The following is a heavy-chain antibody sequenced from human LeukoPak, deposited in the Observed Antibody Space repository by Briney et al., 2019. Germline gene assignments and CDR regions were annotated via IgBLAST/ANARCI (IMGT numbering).Heavy chain of an antibody. Sequence: ASVKVSCKASGYTITSYAMHWVRQAPGQRLEWMGWINAGNGNTKYSQKFQGRVTITRDTSASTAYMELSSLRSEDTAVYYCAREGYSYGGYYFDYWGQGTLVTVSS. D-gene: IGHD5-18*01. CDR2: INAGNGNT. CDR1: GYTITSYA. J-gene: IGHJ4*02. CDR3: AREGYSYGGYYFDY. V-gene: IGHV1-3*01.